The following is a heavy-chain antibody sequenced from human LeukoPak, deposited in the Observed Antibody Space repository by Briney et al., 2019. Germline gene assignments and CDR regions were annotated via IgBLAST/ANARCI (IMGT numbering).Heavy chain of an antibody. J-gene: IGHJ4*02. Sequence: GGSLRLSCAASGFTFSSYWMTWVRQAPGKGLEWVDNIKQDGSEKYYVDSVKGRFTISRDNAKNSLYLQMNSLRAEDTAVYSCAKGRDDSIYSYFDFWGQGTRVTVSS. CDR2: IKQDGSEK. CDR1: GFTFSSYW. CDR3: AKGRDDSIYSYFDF. D-gene: IGHD3-22*01. V-gene: IGHV3-7*01.